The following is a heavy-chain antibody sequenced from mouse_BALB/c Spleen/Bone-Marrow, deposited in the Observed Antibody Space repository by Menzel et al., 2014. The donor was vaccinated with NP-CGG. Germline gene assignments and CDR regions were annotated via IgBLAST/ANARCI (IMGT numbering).Heavy chain of an antibody. D-gene: IGHD2-3*01. Sequence: QVQLQQPGAELVRPGTSVKVSCETSGYALTDYLMEWLKQRPGQGLEWIGVINPGSGSTNYNEKFKDKATLTADKSSSTAYIQLSSLTSDDSAVYFCARYDGYFDYWGQGTTLTVSS. J-gene: IGHJ2*01. CDR3: ARYDGYFDY. V-gene: IGHV1-54*01. CDR1: GYALTDYL. CDR2: INPGSGST.